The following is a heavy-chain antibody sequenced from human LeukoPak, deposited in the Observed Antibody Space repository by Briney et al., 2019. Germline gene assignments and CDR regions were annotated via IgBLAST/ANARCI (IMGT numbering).Heavy chain of an antibody. Sequence: ASVKVSCKASGYTFTSYDINWVRQATGQGLEWMGWMNPNSGNTGYAQKLQGRFTMTTDTSTSTAYMELRSLRSDDTAVYYCARALNYGDYGGWFDPWGQGTLVTVSS. V-gene: IGHV1-8*02. CDR2: MNPNSGNT. D-gene: IGHD4-17*01. CDR1: GYTFTSYD. CDR3: ARALNYGDYGGWFDP. J-gene: IGHJ5*02.